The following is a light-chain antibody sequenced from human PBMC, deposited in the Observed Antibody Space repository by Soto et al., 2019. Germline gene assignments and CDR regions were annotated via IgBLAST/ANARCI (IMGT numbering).Light chain of an antibody. Sequence: DIVMTQSPLSLPVTPGEPASISCRSSQSLLHSNGYNYLDWYLQKPGQSPQLLIYLGSNRASGVPDRFSGSGSGTHFTLKISRVEAEDVGFYYCMQALQTWTFGQGTKVEIK. CDR3: MQALQTWT. V-gene: IGKV2-28*01. J-gene: IGKJ1*01. CDR2: LGS. CDR1: QSLLHSNGYNY.